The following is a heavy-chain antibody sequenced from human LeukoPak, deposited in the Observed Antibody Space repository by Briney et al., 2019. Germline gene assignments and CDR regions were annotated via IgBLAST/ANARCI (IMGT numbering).Heavy chain of an antibody. D-gene: IGHD3-9*01. Sequence: SQTLSLTCAVSGVSISSGGYSWRWIRQPPGKGLEWIGYIYYSGSTYYNPSLKSRITISVDTSKNQFSLKLSSVTAADTAVYYCARGAGLRYFDWLSDAFDIWGQGTMVTVSS. V-gene: IGHV4-30-4*07. CDR2: IYYSGST. CDR3: ARGAGLRYFDWLSDAFDI. J-gene: IGHJ3*02. CDR1: GVSISSGGYS.